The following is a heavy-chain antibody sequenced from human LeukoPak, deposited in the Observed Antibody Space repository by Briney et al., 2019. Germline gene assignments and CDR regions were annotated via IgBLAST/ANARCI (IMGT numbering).Heavy chain of an antibody. CDR3: ASSRPDYGDYVGYYGMDA. Sequence: SVTVSCTASGGTFSSYAISWVRQAPGQGLEWMGGIIPIFGTANYAQKFQGRVTITADESTSTAYMELSSLRSEDTAVYYCASSRPDYGDYVGYYGMDAWGQGTTVTVSS. CDR2: IIPIFGTA. D-gene: IGHD4-17*01. CDR1: GGTFSSYA. J-gene: IGHJ6*02. V-gene: IGHV1-69*01.